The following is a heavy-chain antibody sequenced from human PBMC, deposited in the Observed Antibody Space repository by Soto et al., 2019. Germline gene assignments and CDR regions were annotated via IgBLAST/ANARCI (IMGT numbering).Heavy chain of an antibody. CDR3: ARGDYDEGGMDV. D-gene: IGHD3-3*01. CDR1: GGTFSSYA. V-gene: IGHV1-69*13. Sequence: ASVKVSCKASGGTFSSYAISWVRQAPGQGLEWMGGIIPIFGTANYAQKFQGRVTITADESTSTAYMELRSLRSDDTAVYYCARGDYDEGGMDVWGQGTTVTVSS. J-gene: IGHJ6*02. CDR2: IIPIFGTA.